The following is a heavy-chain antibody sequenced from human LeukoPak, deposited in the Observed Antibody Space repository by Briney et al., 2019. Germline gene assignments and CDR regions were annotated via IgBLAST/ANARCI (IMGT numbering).Heavy chain of an antibody. D-gene: IGHD3-10*01. J-gene: IGHJ4*02. V-gene: IGHV3-23*01. CDR1: GFTFSSYA. Sequence: GGTLRLSCAVSGFTFSSYAMSWVRQAPGPGLKWFSAISGSGGSTYYAESVTGRFTISRPYSHNTLYLQINSPRAAAKAVHYISKDHTGGEYRVRSEGYWGQGALVTVTS. CDR2: ISGSGGST. CDR3: SKDHTGGEYRVRSEGY.